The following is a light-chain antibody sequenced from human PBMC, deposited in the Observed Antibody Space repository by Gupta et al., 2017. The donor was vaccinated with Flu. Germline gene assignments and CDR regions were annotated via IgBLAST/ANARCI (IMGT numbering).Light chain of an antibody. CDR1: QSVSSSY. J-gene: IGKJ1*01. CDR3: QHDDSSPWT. V-gene: IGKV3-20*01. Sequence: EIVLTQSPGTLSLSPGERATLSCRASQSVSSSYLAWYQQKPGQAPRLIIYGASSRATGIPDRFSGSGAGTDFTLTISRLEPEDFAVYYCQHDDSSPWTFGQGTKVEIE. CDR2: GAS.